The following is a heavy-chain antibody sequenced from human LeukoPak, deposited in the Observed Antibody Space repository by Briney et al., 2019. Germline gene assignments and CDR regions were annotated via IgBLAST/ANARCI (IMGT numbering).Heavy chain of an antibody. V-gene: IGHV3-23*01. CDR1: GFTFSTYA. D-gene: IGHD2-15*01. CDR3: AKDLRVARL. J-gene: IGHJ6*02. Sequence: PGGSLRPSCAASGFTFSTYAMNWVRQAPGKGLEWVSTISGRGDYTYYADSVKGRFTISRDNSKNTLFLQMNSLRAEDTAIYYCAKDLRVARLWGQGTTVTVSS. CDR2: ISGRGDYT.